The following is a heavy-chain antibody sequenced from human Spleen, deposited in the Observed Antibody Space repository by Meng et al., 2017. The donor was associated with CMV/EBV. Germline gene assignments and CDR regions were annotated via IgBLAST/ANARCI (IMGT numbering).Heavy chain of an antibody. CDR2: IIPIFGTA. D-gene: IGHD2-15*01. Sequence: QVQVVQSGGEVKKPGSSVKVSCKASGGTFSSYAISWVRQAPGQGLEWMGGIIPIFGTANYAQKFQGRVTITADESTSTAYMELSSLRSEDTAVYYCASGYCSGGSCKTAFDYWGQGTLVTVSS. J-gene: IGHJ4*02. V-gene: IGHV1-69*12. CDR1: GGTFSSYA. CDR3: ASGYCSGGSCKTAFDY.